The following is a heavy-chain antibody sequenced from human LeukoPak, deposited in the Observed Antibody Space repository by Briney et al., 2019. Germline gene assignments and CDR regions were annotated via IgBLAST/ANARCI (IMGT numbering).Heavy chain of an antibody. Sequence: SETLSLTCTVSGGSISSSSYYWGWIRQPPGKGLEWIGSIYYSGSTYYNPSLKSRVTISVDTSKNQFSLKLSSVTAADTAVYYCARDPGTVTGLGDPWGQGTLVTVSS. CDR2: IYYSGST. V-gene: IGHV4-39*07. D-gene: IGHD4-17*01. J-gene: IGHJ5*02. CDR1: GGSISSSSYY. CDR3: ARDPGTVTGLGDP.